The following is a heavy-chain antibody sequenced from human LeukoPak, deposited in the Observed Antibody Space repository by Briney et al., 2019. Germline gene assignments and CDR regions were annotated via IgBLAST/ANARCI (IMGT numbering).Heavy chain of an antibody. CDR3: ARDQGDILTGPDY. Sequence: PGGSLRLSCAASGFTFSSYSMNWVRQAPGKGLEWVSSISSSSSYIYYADSVKGRFTISRDNAKNSLYLQMNSLRAEDTAVYYCARDQGDILTGPDYWGQGTLVTVSS. CDR2: ISSSSSYI. J-gene: IGHJ4*02. CDR1: GFTFSSYS. D-gene: IGHD3-9*01. V-gene: IGHV3-21*01.